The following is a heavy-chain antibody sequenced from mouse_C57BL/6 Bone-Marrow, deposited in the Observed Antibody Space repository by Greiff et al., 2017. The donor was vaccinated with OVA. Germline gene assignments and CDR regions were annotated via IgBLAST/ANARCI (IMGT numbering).Heavy chain of an antibody. CDR2: IDPSDSST. J-gene: IGHJ3*01. V-gene: IGHV1-69*01. CDR3: ARMGLGPWFAY. CDR1: GYTFTSYW. D-gene: IGHD4-1*01. Sequence: QVQLQQPGAELVMPGASVKLSCKASGYTFTSYWMHWVKQRPGQGLEWIGEIDPSDSSTNYNQKFTGKSTLTVDKSSSTAYMQLSSLTSEDSAVYYCARMGLGPWFAYWGQGTMVTVSA.